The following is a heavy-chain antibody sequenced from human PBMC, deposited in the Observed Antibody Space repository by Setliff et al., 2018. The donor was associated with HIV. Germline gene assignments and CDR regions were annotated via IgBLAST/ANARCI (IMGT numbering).Heavy chain of an antibody. CDR2: IYPDDSNI. CDR1: DYTFTTYW. V-gene: IGHV5-51*01. D-gene: IGHD6-13*01. Sequence: GESLKISCKAVDYTFTTYWIGWVRQMPGEGLEWMGIIYPDDSNIRYNPSFQSQVTISADKSITTAYLEIHNLRASDTATYYCARRDGRSMNAFQIWGPGTMVTVSS. J-gene: IGHJ3*01. CDR3: ARRDGRSMNAFQI.